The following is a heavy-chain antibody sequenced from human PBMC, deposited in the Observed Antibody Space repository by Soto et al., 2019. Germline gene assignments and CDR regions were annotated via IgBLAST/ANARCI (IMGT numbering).Heavy chain of an antibody. Sequence: GGSLRLSCAASGFTFSSYAMSWVRQAPGKGLEWVSAISGSGGSTYYADSGKGRFTISRDNSKNTLYLQMNSLRAEDTAVYYCAKDLGGGYYDSSGYDAFDIWGQGTMVTVSS. V-gene: IGHV3-23*01. CDR2: ISGSGGST. D-gene: IGHD3-22*01. CDR1: GFTFSSYA. J-gene: IGHJ3*02. CDR3: AKDLGGGYYDSSGYDAFDI.